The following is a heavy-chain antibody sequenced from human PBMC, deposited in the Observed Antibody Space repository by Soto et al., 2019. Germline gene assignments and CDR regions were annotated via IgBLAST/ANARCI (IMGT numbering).Heavy chain of an antibody. D-gene: IGHD3-22*01. CDR1: GGSINSGGYY. CDR3: ARNSISKKIDY. V-gene: IGHV4-31*03. J-gene: IGHJ4*02. Sequence: QVQLQESGPGLVKPSQTLSLTCSVSGGSINSGGYYWTWIRQHPGKGLEWIGNIFYIGSTSYNPSLKSRLTISIDTSKTHFSLKLSSVTAADTAVYYCARNSISKKIDYWGQGTLVTVSS. CDR2: IFYIGST.